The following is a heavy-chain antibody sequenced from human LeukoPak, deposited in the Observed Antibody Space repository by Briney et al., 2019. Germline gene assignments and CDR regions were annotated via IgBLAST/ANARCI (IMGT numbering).Heavy chain of an antibody. CDR3: AKDPRRDGYNYHFDY. J-gene: IGHJ4*02. Sequence: GGSLRLSCAASGFTFSSYAMSWVRQAPGKGLEWVSAISGSGGSTYYADSVEGRFTISRDNSKNTLYLQMNSLRAEDTAVYYCAKDPRRDGYNYHFDYWGQGTLVTVSS. D-gene: IGHD5-24*01. CDR2: ISGSGGST. CDR1: GFTFSSYA. V-gene: IGHV3-23*01.